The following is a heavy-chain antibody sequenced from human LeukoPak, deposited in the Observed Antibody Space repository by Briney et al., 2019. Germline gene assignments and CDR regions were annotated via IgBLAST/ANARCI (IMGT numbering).Heavy chain of an antibody. CDR3: AKFLGPNWGAFDY. CDR2: IRYDGSNK. Sequence: GGSLRLSCAASGFTFSSYGMHWVRQAPGKGLEWVAFIRYDGSNKYYADSVKGRFTISRDNSKNTLYLQMNSLRAEDTAVYYCAKFLGPNWGAFDYWGQGTLVTVSS. CDR1: GFTFSSYG. J-gene: IGHJ4*02. V-gene: IGHV3-30*02. D-gene: IGHD7-27*01.